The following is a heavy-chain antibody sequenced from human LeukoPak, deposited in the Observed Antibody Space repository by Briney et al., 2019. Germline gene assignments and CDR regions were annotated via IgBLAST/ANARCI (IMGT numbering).Heavy chain of an antibody. D-gene: IGHD3-16*01. CDR1: GYTFTSYD. J-gene: IGHJ5*02. V-gene: IGHV1-8*01. CDR2: MKPERGNT. CDR3: ARVPRGGDWFDH. Sequence: GASVKVSCKASGYTFTSYDINWVRQAPGQGLEWMGWMKPERGNTGYAQNVQGRVTITRNTSIKTAYLEMNSLRDEDMAVYYCARVPRGGDWFDHWGQGTLVTVSS.